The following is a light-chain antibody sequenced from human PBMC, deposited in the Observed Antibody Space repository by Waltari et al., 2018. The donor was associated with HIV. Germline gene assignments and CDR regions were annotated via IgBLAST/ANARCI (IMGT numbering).Light chain of an antibody. V-gene: IGLV1-40*01. CDR3: QSYDSSLSVI. J-gene: IGLJ2*01. CDR1: KSNIGAGYG. Sequence: QSVLTQPPSVSGAPGQRVTISCNGSKSNIGAGYGVHGYQQLPGAAPKLLRLDINKRPAGVPDRFSGSKSGTSASLAITGLQAEDEGDYYCQSYDSSLSVIFGGGTKLTVL. CDR2: DIN.